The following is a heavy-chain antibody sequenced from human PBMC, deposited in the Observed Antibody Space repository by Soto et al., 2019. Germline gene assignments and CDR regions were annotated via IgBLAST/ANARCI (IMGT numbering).Heavy chain of an antibody. CDR2: INPSGGST. CDR3: ARDKAYYYDSSGYYPIGY. D-gene: IGHD3-22*01. V-gene: IGHV1-46*01. J-gene: IGHJ4*02. CDR1: GYTFTSYY. Sequence: ASVKVSCKASGYTFTSYYMHWVRQAPGQGLEWMGIINPSGGSTSYAQKFQSRVTMTRDTSTSTVYMELSSLRSEDTAVYYCARDKAYYYDSSGYYPIGYWGQGTLVTVSS.